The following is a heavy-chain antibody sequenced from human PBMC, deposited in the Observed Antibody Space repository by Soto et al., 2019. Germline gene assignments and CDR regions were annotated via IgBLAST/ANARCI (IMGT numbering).Heavy chain of an antibody. CDR3: AREGGVVAAKFYYGMDV. Sequence: ASVKVSCKASGYTFTGYYMHWVRQAPGQGLEWMGWINPNSGATNYAQKFQGWVAMTRDTSISTAYMELRSLRSDDTAVYYCAREGGVVAAKFYYGMDVWGQGTTVTVSS. V-gene: IGHV1-2*04. D-gene: IGHD2-15*01. CDR1: GYTFTGYY. CDR2: INPNSGAT. J-gene: IGHJ6*02.